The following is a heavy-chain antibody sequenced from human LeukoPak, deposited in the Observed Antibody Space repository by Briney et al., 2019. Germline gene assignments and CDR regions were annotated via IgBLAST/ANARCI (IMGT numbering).Heavy chain of an antibody. CDR3: AKDRSIAAGDDAFDI. V-gene: IGHV3-23*01. D-gene: IGHD6-13*01. CDR1: GFTFSSSW. J-gene: IGHJ3*02. CDR2: ISGSGIST. Sequence: GGSLRLSCAASGFTFSSSWMTWVRQAPGKGLEWVSGISGSGISTYYADSVKGRFTISRDNSRNTLYLQMKSLRADDTAVYYCAKDRSIAAGDDAFDIWGQGTMVTVSS.